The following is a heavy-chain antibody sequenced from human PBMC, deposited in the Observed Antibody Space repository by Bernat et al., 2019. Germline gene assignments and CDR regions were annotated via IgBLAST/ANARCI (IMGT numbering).Heavy chain of an antibody. Sequence: EVQVLESGGGLVQPGGSLRLSCAASGFTFSSYDMSWVRQAPGKGLEWVSGISNRGGTTYYADSVKGRFTISRDNSNNTLCLQMNSLRVEDTAVYYCTKAIAIGYYYYGMDVWGQGTTVTVSS. D-gene: IGHD2/OR15-2a*01. CDR1: GFTFSSYD. CDR2: ISNRGGTT. V-gene: IGHV3-23*01. CDR3: TKAIAIGYYYYGMDV. J-gene: IGHJ6*02.